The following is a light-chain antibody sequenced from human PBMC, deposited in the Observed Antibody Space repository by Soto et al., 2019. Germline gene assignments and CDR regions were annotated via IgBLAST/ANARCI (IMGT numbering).Light chain of an antibody. Sequence: DIEMTQSPATLSVSPGERATLSCRASQSISDNLAWYQQKPGQAPRLLIHGASTRATAVPARFSGSGSGTEFTLTMSSLQSEDFAVYYCQQYNNWPLTFGPGTKVEVK. V-gene: IGKV3-15*01. CDR2: GAS. J-gene: IGKJ3*01. CDR1: QSISDN. CDR3: QQYNNWPLT.